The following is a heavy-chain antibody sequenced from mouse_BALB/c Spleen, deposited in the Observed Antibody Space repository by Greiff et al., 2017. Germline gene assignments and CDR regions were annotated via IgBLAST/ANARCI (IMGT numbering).Heavy chain of an antibody. D-gene: IGHD2-14*01. Sequence: EVQLQQSGAELVRSGASVKLSCTASGFNIKDYYMHWVKQRPEQGLEWIGWIDPENGDTEYAPKFQGKATMTADTSSNTAYLQLSSLTSEDTAVYYCNGGRYDAFDYWGQGTTLTVSS. CDR1: GFNIKDYY. V-gene: IGHV14-4*02. J-gene: IGHJ2*01. CDR3: NGGRYDAFDY. CDR2: IDPENGDT.